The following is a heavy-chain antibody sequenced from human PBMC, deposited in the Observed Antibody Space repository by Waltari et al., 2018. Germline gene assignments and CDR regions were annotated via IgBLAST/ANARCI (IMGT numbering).Heavy chain of an antibody. Sequence: QVQLVQSGAEVKKPGASVKVSCKASGYTFTSYDINWVRQATGQGLEWMGWMNPIGVNKDYAKMFQGGVTITRNTTISTAYMGLSSLGSEDTAMNYCARGGGGGLGNWFDPWGQGTLVTVSS. J-gene: IGHJ5*02. D-gene: IGHD6-19*01. V-gene: IGHV1-8*03. CDR2: MNPIGVNK. CDR1: GYTFTSYD. CDR3: ARGGGGGLGNWFDP.